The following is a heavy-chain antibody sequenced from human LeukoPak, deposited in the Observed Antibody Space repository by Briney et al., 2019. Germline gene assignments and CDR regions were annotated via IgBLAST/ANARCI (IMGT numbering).Heavy chain of an antibody. D-gene: IGHD3-3*01. CDR3: ARGPRTIFGVVKYYYYYMDV. CDR2: INHSGST. V-gene: IGHV4-34*01. Sequence: PSETLSLTCAVYGGSFSGYYWSWIRQPPGKGLEWIGEINHSGSTNYNPSLKSRVTISVDTSKNQSSLKLSSVTAADTAVYYCARGPRTIFGVVKYYYYYMDVWGKGTTVTVSS. J-gene: IGHJ6*03. CDR1: GGSFSGYY.